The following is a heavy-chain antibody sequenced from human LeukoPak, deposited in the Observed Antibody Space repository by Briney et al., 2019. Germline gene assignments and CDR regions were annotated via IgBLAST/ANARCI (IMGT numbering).Heavy chain of an antibody. V-gene: IGHV3-43*01. CDR3: GKDRGNSGWLES. D-gene: IGHD5-12*01. Sequence: PGGSLRLSCVVSGFTFDDYTMYWLRQRPGEGLEWVSLVTWDGRATYYADSVKGRFTISRDNTKNSLYLQMNSLRIDDTACYYCGKDRGNSGWLESWGQGTLVSVSS. J-gene: IGHJ5*02. CDR2: VTWDGRAT. CDR1: GFTFDDYT.